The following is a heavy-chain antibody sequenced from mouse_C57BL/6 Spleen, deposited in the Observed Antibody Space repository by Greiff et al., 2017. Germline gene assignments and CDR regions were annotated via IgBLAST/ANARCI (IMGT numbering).Heavy chain of an antibody. CDR1: GYTFTSYW. CDR2: IYPGSGST. J-gene: IGHJ2*01. V-gene: IGHV1-55*01. Sequence: VQLQQPGAELVKPGASVKMSCKASGYTFTSYWITWVKQRPGQGLEWIGDIYPGSGSTNYNEKFKSKATLTVDTSSSTAYMQLSSLTSEDSAVYYCARGGVITTVVVGDYWGQGTTLTGSS. D-gene: IGHD1-1*01. CDR3: ARGGVITTVVVGDY.